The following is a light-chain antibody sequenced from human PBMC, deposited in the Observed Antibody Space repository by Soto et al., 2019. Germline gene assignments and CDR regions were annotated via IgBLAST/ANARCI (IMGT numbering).Light chain of an antibody. CDR1: DSNIGRCF. V-gene: IGLV1-51*01. J-gene: IGLJ1*01. CDR3: GTWDISLSAAV. Sequence: QSVLTQPPSVSAAPGQKVTISCSGSDSNIGRCFVSWYQQFPGTAPKLLIYDNDKRPSGIPDRFSGSKSGASATLGITGLQTGDEADYYCGTWDISLSAAVLGSGTKVTVL. CDR2: DND.